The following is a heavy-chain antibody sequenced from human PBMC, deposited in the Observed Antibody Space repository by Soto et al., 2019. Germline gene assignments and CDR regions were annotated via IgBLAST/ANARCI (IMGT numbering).Heavy chain of an antibody. CDR3: AKDRADYYGSGSYYKGSNWFDP. CDR2: ISGSGGST. CDR1: GFTFSSYA. D-gene: IGHD3-10*01. J-gene: IGHJ5*02. V-gene: IGHV3-23*01. Sequence: EVQLLESGGGLVQPGRSLRLSCAASGFTFSSYAMSWVRQAPGKGLEWVSAISGSGGSTYYADSVKGRFTISRDNSKNTLYLQMNSLRAEDTAVYYCAKDRADYYGSGSYYKGSNWFDPWGQGTLVTVSS.